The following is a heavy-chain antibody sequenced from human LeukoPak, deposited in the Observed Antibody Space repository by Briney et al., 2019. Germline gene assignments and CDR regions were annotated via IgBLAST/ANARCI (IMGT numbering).Heavy chain of an antibody. Sequence: PSETLSLTCAVYGGSFSGYYWSWIRQPPGKGLEWIGEINHSGSTNYNPSLKSRVTISVDTSKNQFSLKLSSVTAADTAVYYCAKDQLTGGYNYGYGIFDILGQGTMVTVSS. V-gene: IGHV4-34*01. CDR3: AKDQLTGGYNYGYGIFDI. D-gene: IGHD5-18*01. J-gene: IGHJ3*02. CDR1: GGSFSGYY. CDR2: INHSGST.